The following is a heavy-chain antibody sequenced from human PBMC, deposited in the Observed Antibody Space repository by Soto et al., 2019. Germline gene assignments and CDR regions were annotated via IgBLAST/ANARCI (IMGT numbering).Heavy chain of an antibody. D-gene: IGHD4-17*01. CDR2: ISGSAGGP. Sequence: EGHLLESGGGVVQPGGSLRLSCAASGFSFSTYAMNWVRQAPGKGLEWVSAIGGAISGSAGGPFYADSVKGRFTISRDNSMNVLYLQMNRLRIEDTAIYYCAHPRGYGVFDAYDIWGQGTMVTVSS. J-gene: IGHJ3*02. CDR3: AHPRGYGVFDAYDI. V-gene: IGHV3-23*01. CDR1: GFSFSTYA.